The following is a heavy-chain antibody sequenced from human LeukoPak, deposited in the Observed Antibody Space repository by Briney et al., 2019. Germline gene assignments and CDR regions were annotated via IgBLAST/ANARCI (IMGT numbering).Heavy chain of an antibody. CDR2: IWYDGSNK. CDR1: GFTFSSYG. Sequence: GRSLRLSCAASGFTFSSYGMHWVRQAPGKGLEWVAVIWYDGSNKYYADSVKGRFTISRDNSKNTLYLQMNSLRAEDTAVYYCARLGSHDSSLDYRGQGTLVTVSS. D-gene: IGHD3-22*01. CDR3: ARLGSHDSSLDY. V-gene: IGHV3-33*01. J-gene: IGHJ4*02.